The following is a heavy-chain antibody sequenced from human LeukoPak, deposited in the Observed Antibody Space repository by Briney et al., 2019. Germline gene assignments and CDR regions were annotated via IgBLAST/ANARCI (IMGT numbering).Heavy chain of an antibody. J-gene: IGHJ4*02. CDR3: ARARRESRGVIMFYFDY. CDR1: GGSFSDSY. V-gene: IGHV4-34*01. Sequence: KSSETLSLTCAVYGGSFSDSYWTWIRQPPGKGLEWIGEINHSGSTNYNPSLKSRVTISVDTSKNQFSLKLSSVTAADTAVYYCARARRESRGVIMFYFDYWGQGTLVTVSS. D-gene: IGHD3-10*01. CDR2: INHSGST.